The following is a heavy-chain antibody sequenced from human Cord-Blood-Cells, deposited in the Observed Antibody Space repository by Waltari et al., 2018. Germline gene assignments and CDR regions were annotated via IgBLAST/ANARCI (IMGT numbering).Heavy chain of an antibody. CDR1: GGSINHSNW. Sequence: VELPESGPGLGKPSGTLSLTCAVSGGSINHSNWWGWVRQPPGKGLEWIGEIYHSGSTNYNPSLKSRVTISVDKSKNQFSLKLSSVTAADTAVYYCARNPYDYVWGSSLDYWGQGTLVTVSS. J-gene: IGHJ4*02. CDR3: ARNPYDYVWGSSLDY. V-gene: IGHV4-4*02. D-gene: IGHD3-16*01. CDR2: IYHSGST.